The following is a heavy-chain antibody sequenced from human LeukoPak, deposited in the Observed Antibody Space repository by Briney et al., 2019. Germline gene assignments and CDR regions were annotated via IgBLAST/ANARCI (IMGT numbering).Heavy chain of an antibody. CDR2: ISAYNGNT. V-gene: IGHV1-18*04. J-gene: IGHJ6*03. CDR3: ARLLFQAGYSYYYMDV. CDR1: GHTFTDYY. D-gene: IGHD3-9*01. Sequence: ASVKVSCKASGHTFTDYYLHWVRQAPGQGLEWMGWISAYNGNTNYAQKLQGRVTMTTDTSTSTAYMELRSLRSDDTAVYYCARLLFQAGYSYYYMDVRGKGTTVTVSS.